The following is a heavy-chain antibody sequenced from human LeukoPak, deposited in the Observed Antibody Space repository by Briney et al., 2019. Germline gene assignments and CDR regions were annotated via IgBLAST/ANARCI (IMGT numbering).Heavy chain of an antibody. D-gene: IGHD5-18*01. Sequence: GGSLRLSCAASGFTFSSYEMNWVRQAPGKGLEWVSYISSSGSTIYYADSVEGRFTISRDNAKNSLYLQMNSLRAEDTAVYYCARDPVDTAMVPDYWGQGTLVTVSS. CDR2: ISSSGSTI. CDR3: ARDPVDTAMVPDY. J-gene: IGHJ4*02. CDR1: GFTFSSYE. V-gene: IGHV3-48*03.